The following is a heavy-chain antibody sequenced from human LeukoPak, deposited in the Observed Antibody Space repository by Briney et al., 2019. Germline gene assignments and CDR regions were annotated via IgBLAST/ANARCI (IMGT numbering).Heavy chain of an antibody. CDR3: ARDRYDYVPGAYFDY. V-gene: IGHV4-4*07. CDR2: IYTSEST. CDR1: GGSISSYY. D-gene: IGHD3-16*01. J-gene: IGHJ4*02. Sequence: SETLSLTCTVSGGSISSYYWSWIRQPAGKGLEWIGRIYTSESTNYNPSLKSRVTMSVDTSKNQFSLKLSSVTAADTAVYYCARDRYDYVPGAYFDYWGQGTLVTVSS.